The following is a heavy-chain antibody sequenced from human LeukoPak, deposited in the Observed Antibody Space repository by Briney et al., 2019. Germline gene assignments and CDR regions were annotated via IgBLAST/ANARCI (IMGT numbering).Heavy chain of an antibody. J-gene: IGHJ4*02. Sequence: GGSLRLSCAASGFTFSNYWMSWVRQAPGKGLEWVSVIYSGGSTYYADSVKGRFTISRDNSKNTLYLQMNSLRAEDTAVYYCARGHITMIVPEYYFDYWGQGTLVTVSS. CDR1: GFTFSNYW. D-gene: IGHD3-22*01. CDR2: IYSGGST. CDR3: ARGHITMIVPEYYFDY. V-gene: IGHV3-66*01.